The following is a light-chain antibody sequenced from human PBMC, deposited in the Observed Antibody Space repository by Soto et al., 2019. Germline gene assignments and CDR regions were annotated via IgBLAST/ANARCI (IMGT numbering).Light chain of an antibody. CDR2: GAS. CDR1: QSVSSN. CDR3: QQYKNWPLT. J-gene: IGKJ4*01. V-gene: IGKV3-15*01. Sequence: EIVMTQSPATLSVSPGERATLSCRGSQSVSSNFAWYQQKPGQAPRLLIYGASTRATGIPARFSGSGSGTEFTLTISSLQSEDFAVYYCQQYKNWPLTFGGGTKVEIK.